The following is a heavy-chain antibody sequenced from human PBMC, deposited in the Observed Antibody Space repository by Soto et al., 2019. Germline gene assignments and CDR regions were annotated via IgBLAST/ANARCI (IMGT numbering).Heavy chain of an antibody. CDR1: GFTFSIYV. Sequence: HGGSLRLSCAASGFTFSIYVMHWVRQAPGKGLEWVSVIWYDGSNKYYADSVKGRFTISRDNSKNTLYLQMNNLRAEDTAVYYCAKSELFGDPFYFDYWGQGTMVTVSS. D-gene: IGHD3-10*01. CDR3: AKSELFGDPFYFDY. CDR2: IWYDGSNK. V-gene: IGHV3-33*06. J-gene: IGHJ4*02.